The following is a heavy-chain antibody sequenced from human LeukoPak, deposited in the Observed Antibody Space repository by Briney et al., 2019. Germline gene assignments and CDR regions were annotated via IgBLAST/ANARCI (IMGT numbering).Heavy chain of an antibody. Sequence: GASVKVSCKVSGYTLTESSMHWVRQAPGKGLEWMGGFDPEDGETIYAQKFQGRVTMTEDTSTDTAYMELSSLRSEDTAVYYCATLRLSSTSAIPIHYYGMDVWGQGTTVTVSS. CDR3: ATLRLSSTSAIPIHYYGMDV. CDR1: GYTLTESS. V-gene: IGHV1-24*01. CDR2: FDPEDGET. D-gene: IGHD2-2*02. J-gene: IGHJ6*02.